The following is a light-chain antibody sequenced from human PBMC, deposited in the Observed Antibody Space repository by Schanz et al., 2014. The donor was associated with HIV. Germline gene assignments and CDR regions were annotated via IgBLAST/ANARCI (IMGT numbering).Light chain of an antibody. CDR2: EVS. J-gene: IGLJ1*01. Sequence: QSALTQPPSASGSPGQSVTISCTGTSSDVGGYNYVSWYQQHPGKAPKIMIYEVSKRPSGVPDRFSGSKSGNTASLTVSGLQAEDEADYYCCSYAGRYTFYVFGTGTKLTVL. V-gene: IGLV2-8*01. CDR1: SSDVGGYNY. CDR3: CSYAGRYTFYV.